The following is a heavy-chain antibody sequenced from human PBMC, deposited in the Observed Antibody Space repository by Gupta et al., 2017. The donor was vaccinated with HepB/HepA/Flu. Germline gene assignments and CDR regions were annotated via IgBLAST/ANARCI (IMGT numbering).Heavy chain of an antibody. CDR3: ATLRGGAY. D-gene: IGHD3-10*01. Sequence: QLVESGGGLIQPGGSLRLSCAASGFIVRSNYISWVRQAPGKGLEWVSVIFSDGSTHYVDSVKGRFTISRDNSKNTVYLQMNSLRAEDTAMYYCATLRGGAYWGQGTLVTVSS. CDR2: IFSDGST. V-gene: IGHV3-53*01. J-gene: IGHJ4*02. CDR1: GFIVRSNY.